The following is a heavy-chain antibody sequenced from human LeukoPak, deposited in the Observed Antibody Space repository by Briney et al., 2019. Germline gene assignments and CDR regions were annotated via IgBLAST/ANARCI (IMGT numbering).Heavy chain of an antibody. Sequence: PGGSLRLPCAASGFTFSSYWMHWARQPPGMGLVWVSRISGDGSSTTYADSVKGRFTIPRDNAQNTLYLQMNSLRAEDTAVYYCARDLTVADYWGQGTLVTVSS. V-gene: IGHV3-74*01. CDR1: GFTFSSYW. CDR2: ISGDGSST. D-gene: IGHD6-19*01. J-gene: IGHJ4*02. CDR3: ARDLTVADY.